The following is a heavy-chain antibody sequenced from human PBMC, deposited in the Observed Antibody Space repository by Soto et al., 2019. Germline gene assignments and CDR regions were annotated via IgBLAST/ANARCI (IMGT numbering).Heavy chain of an antibody. D-gene: IGHD2-8*01. J-gene: IGHJ4*02. V-gene: IGHV4-30-4*01. Sequence: SETLSLTCAVSGGSISIAEYCWGWIRQPPGKGLEWIGYSYYSGGTYYNPALKSRLSMSVETSKNQFSLKLRPVTAAATAVYACARSVLMVYNYFDYWGQGILVTVSS. CDR2: SYYSGGT. CDR1: GGSISIAEYC. CDR3: ARSVLMVYNYFDY.